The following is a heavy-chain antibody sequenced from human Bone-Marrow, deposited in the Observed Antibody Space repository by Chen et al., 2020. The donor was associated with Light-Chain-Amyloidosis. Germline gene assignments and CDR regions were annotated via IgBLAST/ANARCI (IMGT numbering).Heavy chain of an antibody. V-gene: IGHV3-9*01. CDR3: AKDTAGYYYYGMDV. J-gene: IGHJ6*02. CDR2: ISWNSGTI. CDR1: GFMLDDYA. Sequence: EVQLVESGGGLVQPGRSLRLSCAPSGFMLDDYARHWVRQAPGKGLEWVSGISWNSGTIGYADSVKGRFTISRDNVKNSLYLQMNSLRSEDTALYYCAKDTAGYYYYGMDVWGQGTTVTVSS.